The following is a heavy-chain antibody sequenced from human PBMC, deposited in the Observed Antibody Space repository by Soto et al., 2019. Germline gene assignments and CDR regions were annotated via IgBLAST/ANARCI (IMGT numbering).Heavy chain of an antibody. J-gene: IGHJ6*02. CDR2: INAGNGNT. D-gene: IGHD2-15*01. Sequence: ASVKVSCKASGYTFTSYAMHWVRHAPGQRLEWMGWINAGNGNTKYSQKFQRRVTITRDTSASTAYMELSSLRSEDTAVYYCARAWGTYCSGGSCYPYYYYGMDVWGQGTTVTVS. CDR3: ARAWGTYCSGGSCYPYYYYGMDV. CDR1: GYTFTSYA. V-gene: IGHV1-3*01.